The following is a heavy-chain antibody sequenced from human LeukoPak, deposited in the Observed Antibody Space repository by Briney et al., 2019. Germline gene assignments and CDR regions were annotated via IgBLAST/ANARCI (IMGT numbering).Heavy chain of an antibody. Sequence: GASVKVSCKASGGTFSSYAISWVRQAPGQGLEWMGGIISIFGTGNYAQKFQGRVTITADESTSTAYMELSSLRSEDTAVYYCARDGPYYYDSSGYYSGDYWGQGTLVTVSS. CDR1: GGTFSSYA. J-gene: IGHJ4*02. CDR2: IISIFGTG. D-gene: IGHD3-22*01. V-gene: IGHV1-69*13. CDR3: ARDGPYYYDSSGYYSGDY.